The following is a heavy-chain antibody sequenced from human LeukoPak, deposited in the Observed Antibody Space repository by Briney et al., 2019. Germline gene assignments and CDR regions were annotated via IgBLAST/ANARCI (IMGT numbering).Heavy chain of an antibody. J-gene: IGHJ4*02. CDR2: IWYDGSKK. Sequence: GGSLRLSCAASGFTFSSYGMRWVRQAPGKGLEWVAVIWYDGSKKYYADSVKGRFTISRDNSKNTLYLQMNSLRAEDTAVYYCAKDTPSIGYCSSTSCSPGFYFDYWGQGALVTVSS. CDR1: GFTFSSYG. CDR3: AKDTPSIGYCSSTSCSPGFYFDY. D-gene: IGHD2-2*01. V-gene: IGHV3-33*06.